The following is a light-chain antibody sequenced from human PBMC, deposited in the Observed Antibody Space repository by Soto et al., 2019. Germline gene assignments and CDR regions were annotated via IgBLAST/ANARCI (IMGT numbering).Light chain of an antibody. CDR3: QQYNNWPIT. Sequence: EIVITQSPATLSVSPGETTRLSCRASQSINSDVAWYQQKVGQTPRLLIYDASNRATGIPARFSGSGSGTEFTLTISSLQSEDFAVYYCQQYNNWPITFGQGTRLEIK. V-gene: IGKV3D-15*01. J-gene: IGKJ5*01. CDR1: QSINSD. CDR2: DAS.